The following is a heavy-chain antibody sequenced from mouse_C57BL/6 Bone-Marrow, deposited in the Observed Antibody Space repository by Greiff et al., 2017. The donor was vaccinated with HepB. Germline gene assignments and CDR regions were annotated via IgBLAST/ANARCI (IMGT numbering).Heavy chain of an antibody. D-gene: IGHD1-1*01. CDR2: SRNKANDYTT. CDR3: ARDAYYGSFDY. CDR1: GFTFSDFY. V-gene: IGHV7-1*01. J-gene: IGHJ2*01. Sequence: EVKLVESGGGLVQSGRSLRLSCATSGFTFSDFYMEWVRQAPGKGLEWIAASRNKANDYTTEYSASVKGRFIVSRDTSKSILYLQMNALRAEDTAIYYCARDAYYGSFDYWGQGTTLTVSS.